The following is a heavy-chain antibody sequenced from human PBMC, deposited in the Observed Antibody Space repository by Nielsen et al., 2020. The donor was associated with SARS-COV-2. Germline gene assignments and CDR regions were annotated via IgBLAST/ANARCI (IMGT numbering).Heavy chain of an antibody. CDR1: GFTFSDYY. J-gene: IGHJ4*02. CDR2: ISFSSSYS. Sequence: GSLRLSCAASGFTFSDYYMNWIRQAPGKGLEWVSYISFSSSYSNYADSVKGRFSISRDNAKNSVYLQMNSLRAEDTAVYYCARDLELLTNYYALDYWGQGTLVTVSS. D-gene: IGHD3-9*01. CDR3: ARDLELLTNYYALDY. V-gene: IGHV3-11*06.